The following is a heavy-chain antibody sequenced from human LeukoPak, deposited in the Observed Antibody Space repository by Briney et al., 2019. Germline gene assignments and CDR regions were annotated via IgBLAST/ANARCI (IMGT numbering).Heavy chain of an antibody. CDR3: ARDAAHLDV. Sequence: SETLSPTCTVSGGSISSGYYWGWIRQPPGKGLEWIGSIYHSGSTYYNPSLKSRVTMSVDTSKNQFSLKLSSVTAADTAVYYCARDAAHLDVWGKGTTVTISS. CDR2: IYHSGST. J-gene: IGHJ6*04. V-gene: IGHV4-38-2*02. CDR1: GGSISSGYY.